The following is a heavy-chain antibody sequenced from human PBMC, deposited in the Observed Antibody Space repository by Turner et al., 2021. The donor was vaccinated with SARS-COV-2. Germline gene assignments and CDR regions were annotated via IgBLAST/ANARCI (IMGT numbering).Heavy chain of an antibody. CDR1: GYTLTELS. D-gene: IGHD2-21*02. Sequence: QVQLVQSRSEVKKPGASVKVSCPVAGYTLTELSMHWVRQAPGKGLEWMGGFDPEDAETIYAEKFQGRVTMTEDTSTDTAYRELSSLRSEDTAVYYCATGYAYCGGDCSIDYWGQGTLVTVSS. CDR2: FDPEDAET. V-gene: IGHV1-24*01. J-gene: IGHJ4*02. CDR3: ATGYAYCGGDCSIDY.